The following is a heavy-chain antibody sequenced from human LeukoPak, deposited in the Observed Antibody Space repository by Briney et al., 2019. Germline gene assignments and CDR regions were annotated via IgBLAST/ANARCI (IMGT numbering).Heavy chain of an antibody. D-gene: IGHD3-9*01. J-gene: IGHJ4*02. CDR1: GFTLSGHS. V-gene: IGHV3-21*04. CDR3: ARGSTHYDVLTGYHYYFDY. CDR2: ISSSSSYI. Sequence: GGSLRLSCVVSGFTLSGHSINWVRQAPGKGLEWVSSISSSSSYIYYTDSVKGRFTISRDNAKNSLYLQMNSLRAEDTALYYCARGSTHYDVLTGYHYYFDYWGQGTLVTVSS.